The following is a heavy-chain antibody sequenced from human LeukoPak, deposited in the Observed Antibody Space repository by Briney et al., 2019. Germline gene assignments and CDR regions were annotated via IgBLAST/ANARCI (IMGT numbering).Heavy chain of an antibody. D-gene: IGHD3-16*01. Sequence: GGSLRLSCAASGFTFSSYAMHWVRQAPGKGLEWVAVISYDGSNKYYADSVKGRFTISRDNSKNTLYLQMNSLRAEDTAVYYCARDLAPWGQGTLVTVSS. CDR2: ISYDGSNK. J-gene: IGHJ4*02. V-gene: IGHV3-30*04. CDR3: ARDLAP. CDR1: GFTFSSYA.